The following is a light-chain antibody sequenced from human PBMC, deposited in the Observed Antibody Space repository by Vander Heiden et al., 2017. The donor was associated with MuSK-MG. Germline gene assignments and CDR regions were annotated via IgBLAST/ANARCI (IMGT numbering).Light chain of an antibody. Sequence: DIQMTQSPSTLSASVGDRVTITCRASQSISTWVAWYQQKPGQAPKLLIDDASRWQSGVPSRFSGSGSGTEFTLTISSLQPDDFATYHCQQDYTYWTFGQGTKVEIK. CDR1: QSISTW. CDR2: DAS. J-gene: IGKJ1*01. V-gene: IGKV1-5*01. CDR3: QQDYTYWT.